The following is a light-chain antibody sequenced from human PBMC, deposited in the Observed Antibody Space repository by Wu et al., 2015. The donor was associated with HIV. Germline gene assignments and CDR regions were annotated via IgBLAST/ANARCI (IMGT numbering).Light chain of an antibody. J-gene: IGKJ5*01. Sequence: EIVLTQSPATLSLSSGETATLSCRASRSVSGTLAWYQQKPGQALRLLIYDASNRATGVPARFSGSGSFTDFTLTISSLVPEDSAVYYCQQHSNWPLTFGHGTRLEIK. CDR2: DAS. V-gene: IGKV3-11*01. CDR3: QQHSNWPLT. CDR1: RSVSGT.